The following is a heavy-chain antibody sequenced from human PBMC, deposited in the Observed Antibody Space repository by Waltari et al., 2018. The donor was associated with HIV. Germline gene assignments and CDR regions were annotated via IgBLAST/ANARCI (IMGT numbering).Heavy chain of an antibody. CDR3: ARTYDILTGFGWFDP. V-gene: IGHV1-3*01. CDR2: INASNGNT. D-gene: IGHD3-9*01. CDR1: GYTFTPYT. Sequence: QVQLVQSGAEVKHPGALAKVSCKSSGYTFTPYTIHWVRQAPGQRLEWMGWINASNGNTKYSQNFQDRVTFTRDTSASTAYMELSSLRSEDTALYYCARTYDILTGFGWFDPWGQGTLVTVSS. J-gene: IGHJ5*02.